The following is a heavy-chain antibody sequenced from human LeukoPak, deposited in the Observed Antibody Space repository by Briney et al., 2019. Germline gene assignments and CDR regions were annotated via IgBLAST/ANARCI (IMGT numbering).Heavy chain of an antibody. CDR1: GGSISSSNW. D-gene: IGHD3-3*01. CDR2: IYHSGST. V-gene: IGHV4-4*02. Sequence: SETLSLTCTVSGGSISSSNWWSWVRQPPGKGLEWIGEIYHSGSTNYNPSLKSRVTISVDKSKNQFSLKLSSVTAADTAVYYCARVARGITIFGVVIKYYFDYWGQGTLVTVSS. CDR3: ARVARGITIFGVVIKYYFDY. J-gene: IGHJ4*02.